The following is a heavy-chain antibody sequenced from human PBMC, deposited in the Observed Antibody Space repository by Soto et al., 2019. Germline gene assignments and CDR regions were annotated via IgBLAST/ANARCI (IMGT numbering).Heavy chain of an antibody. J-gene: IGHJ4*02. CDR2: ISAYNGNT. CDR3: ARKLTPGYSSGWPLDY. D-gene: IGHD6-19*01. CDR1: GYTFTSYG. Sequence: GASVKVSCKASGYTFTSYGISWVRQAPGQGLEWMGWISAYNGNTNYAQKLQGRVTMTTDTSTSTAYMELRSLRSGDTSVYYCARKLTPGYSSGWPLDYWGQGTLVTVS. V-gene: IGHV1-18*01.